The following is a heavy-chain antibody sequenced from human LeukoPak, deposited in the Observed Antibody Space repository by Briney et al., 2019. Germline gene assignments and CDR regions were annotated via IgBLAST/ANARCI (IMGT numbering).Heavy chain of an antibody. J-gene: IGHJ3*02. CDR1: GGSISSYY. CDR2: IYYSGST. D-gene: IGHD6-13*01. CDR3: ARPGIAAAGTGAFDI. Sequence: SETLSLTCTVSGGSISSYYWSWIRQPPGKGLEWIGYIYYSGSTNYNPSLKSRVTISVDTSKNQFSLKLSSVTAADTAVYYCARPGIAAAGTGAFDIWGQGTMVTVSS. V-gene: IGHV4-59*01.